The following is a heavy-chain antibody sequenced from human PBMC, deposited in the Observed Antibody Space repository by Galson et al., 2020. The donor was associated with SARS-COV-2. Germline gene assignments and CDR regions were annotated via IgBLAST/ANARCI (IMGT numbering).Heavy chain of an antibody. CDR3: ARTTMITFGGVIATSGYYGMDV. V-gene: IGHV1-18*04. CDR1: GYTFTSYG. D-gene: IGHD3-16*02. J-gene: IGHJ6*02. CDR2: LSASNGTT. Sequence: ASVKVSCQASGYTFTSYGISWVRQAPGQGLAWMGWLSASNGTTNYAQKLQGRVTMTTDTSTSTAYMELRSLRSDDTAVYYCARTTMITFGGVIATSGYYGMDVWGQGTTVTVSS.